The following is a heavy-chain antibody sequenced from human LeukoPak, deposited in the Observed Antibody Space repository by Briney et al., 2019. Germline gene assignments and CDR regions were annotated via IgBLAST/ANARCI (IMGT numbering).Heavy chain of an antibody. CDR2: IIPIFGTA. CDR1: GGTFSSYA. D-gene: IGHD6-6*01. V-gene: IGHV1-69*13. CDR3: ARAFYSSSYYYYMDV. Sequence: SVKVSCKASGGTFSSYAISWVRQAPGQGLEGMGGIIPIFGTANFPQKFQGRVTITPDQSTSTAYMEVRSLRSEDTAVYYCARAFYSSSYYYYMDVWGKGTTVTVSS. J-gene: IGHJ6*03.